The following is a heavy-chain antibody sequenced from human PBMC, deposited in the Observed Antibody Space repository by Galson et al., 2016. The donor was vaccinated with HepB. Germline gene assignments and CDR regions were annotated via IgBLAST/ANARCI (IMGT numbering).Heavy chain of an antibody. CDR1: GFTFSHFT. Sequence: SLRLSCAASGFTFSHFTFHWVRQSPGKGLEWVATVSYDESNKFHAESVKGRFTISRDNSKNILYLQMDNLRPEDSAKYFCARDQSSWFPKGWFDPWGQGTQVIVSS. J-gene: IGHJ5*02. CDR3: ARDQSSWFPKGWFDP. V-gene: IGHV3-30-3*01. D-gene: IGHD6-13*01. CDR2: VSYDESNK.